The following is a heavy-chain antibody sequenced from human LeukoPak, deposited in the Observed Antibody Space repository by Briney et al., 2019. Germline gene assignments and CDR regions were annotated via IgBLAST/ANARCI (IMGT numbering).Heavy chain of an antibody. CDR3: ARDVWPYDAFDI. CDR1: GFTFSSYT. D-gene: IGHD3-16*01. Sequence: GGSLRLSCAASGFTFSSYTMHWVRQAPGKGLEWGAVITYDGSNKYYADSVKGRFTISRDNSKNTLYLQMNSLRAEDTAVYYCARDVWPYDAFDIWGQGTMVTVSS. J-gene: IGHJ3*02. V-gene: IGHV3-30*04. CDR2: ITYDGSNK.